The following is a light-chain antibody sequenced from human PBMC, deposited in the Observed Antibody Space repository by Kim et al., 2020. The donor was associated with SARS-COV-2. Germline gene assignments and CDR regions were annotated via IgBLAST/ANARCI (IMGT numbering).Light chain of an antibody. CDR3: QQYNSYPWT. Sequence: ASVGDRVTITCRASQSLSSWLAWYQQKPGKAPNLLIYDASNLQSGVPSRFSGSGSGTEFTLTISSLQPDDFATYYCQQYNSYPWTFGQGTKVDIK. CDR1: QSLSSW. V-gene: IGKV1-5*01. J-gene: IGKJ1*01. CDR2: DAS.